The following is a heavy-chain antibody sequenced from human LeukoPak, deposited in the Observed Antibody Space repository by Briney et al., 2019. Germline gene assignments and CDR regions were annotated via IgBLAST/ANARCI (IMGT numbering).Heavy chain of an antibody. Sequence: PSETLSLTCTVSGDSISRAYHWGWIRQPPGKGLEWIGNIFHTGKTYYNPSLMSRVTISVDTSKNQFSLKLSSVTAADTAVYYCATWGDYYGSGTPHWGQGTLVTVSS. J-gene: IGHJ4*02. D-gene: IGHD3-10*01. CDR2: IFHTGKT. CDR1: GDSISRAYH. CDR3: ATWGDYYGSGTPH. V-gene: IGHV4-38-2*02.